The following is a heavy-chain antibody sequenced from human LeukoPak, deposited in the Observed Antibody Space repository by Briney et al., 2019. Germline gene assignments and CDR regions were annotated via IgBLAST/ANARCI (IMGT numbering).Heavy chain of an antibody. D-gene: IGHD1-14*01. CDR2: MNPNSANT. J-gene: IGHJ4*02. CDR1: GYTFTSYD. CDR3: ARTLPGGVVDY. V-gene: IGHV1-8*03. Sequence: ASVKVSCKASGYTFTSYDINWVRQATGQGLEWMGWMNPNSANTGYAQKFQGRVTISRDTSKSTAYMELSGLRSGDTAVYYCARTLPGGVVDYWGQGTLVTVSS.